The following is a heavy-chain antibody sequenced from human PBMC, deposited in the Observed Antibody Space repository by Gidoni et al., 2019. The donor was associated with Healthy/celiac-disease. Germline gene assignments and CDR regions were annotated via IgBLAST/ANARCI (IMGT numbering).Heavy chain of an antibody. D-gene: IGHD3-9*01. V-gene: IGHV3-7*01. CDR3: ARDRAGYYDILTGPFDYFDY. J-gene: IGHJ4*02. Sequence: EVQLVESGGGLVQPGGSLRLSCAASGFTFGTFGMSGVRQAPGKGLEWVANIKQDGSEKYYVDSVKGRFTISRDNAKNSLYLQMNSLRAEDTAVYYCARDRAGYYDILTGPFDYFDYWGQGTLVTVSS. CDR1: GFTFGTFG. CDR2: IKQDGSEK.